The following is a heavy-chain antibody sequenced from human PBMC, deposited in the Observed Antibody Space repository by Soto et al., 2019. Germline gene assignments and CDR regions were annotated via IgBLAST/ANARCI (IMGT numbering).Heavy chain of an antibody. CDR3: ARGLYGSGSYFGY. CDR1: GGSFSGYY. D-gene: IGHD3-10*01. J-gene: IGHJ4*02. CDR2: INHSGST. Sequence: PSETLSLTCAVYGGSFSGYYWGWIRQPPGKGLEWIGEINHSGSTNYNPSLKSRVTISVDTSKNQFSLKLSSVTAADTAVYYCARGLYGSGSYFGYWGQGTLVTVSS. V-gene: IGHV4-34*01.